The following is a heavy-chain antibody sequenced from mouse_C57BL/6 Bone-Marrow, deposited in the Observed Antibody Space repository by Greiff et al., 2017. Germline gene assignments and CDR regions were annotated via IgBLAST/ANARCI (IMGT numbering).Heavy chain of an antibody. D-gene: IGHD2-2*01. CDR1: GYTFTSYW. V-gene: IGHV1-55*01. Sequence: QVQLQQPGAELVKPGASVKMSCKASGYTFTSYWITWVKQRPGQGLEWIGDIYPGSGSTNYNEKFKSKATLTVDTSSSTAYMQLSSLTSEDSAVYYCARDYYGYDGLDYGGQGTTLTVSS. CDR2: IYPGSGST. J-gene: IGHJ2*01. CDR3: ARDYYGYDGLDY.